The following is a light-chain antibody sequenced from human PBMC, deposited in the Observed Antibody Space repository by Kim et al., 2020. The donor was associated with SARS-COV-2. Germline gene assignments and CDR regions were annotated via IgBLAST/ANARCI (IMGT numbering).Light chain of an antibody. J-gene: IGLJ2*01. V-gene: IGLV1-51*01. CDR1: SSNIGNNY. Sequence: PGQKVTISCSGSSSNIGNNYVSWYQQLPGTAPKLLIYDNNKRPSGIPDRFSGSKSGTSATLDITGLQTGDEADYYCGTWDSSLSAVVFGGGTKLTVL. CDR2: DNN. CDR3: GTWDSSLSAVV.